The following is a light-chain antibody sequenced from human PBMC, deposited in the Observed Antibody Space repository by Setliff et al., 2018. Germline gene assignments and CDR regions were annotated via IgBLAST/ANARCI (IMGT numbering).Light chain of an antibody. V-gene: IGLV2-14*01. CDR2: DVS. CDR3: SSYTSSTTLGV. J-gene: IGLJ1*01. CDR1: SSDVGGYNY. Sequence: ALAQPASVSGSPGQSITISCTGTSSDVGGYNYVSWYQQHPGKAPKLMIYDVSKRPSGVSNRFSGSKSGYTASLTISGLQAEDEADYYCSSYTSSTTLGVFGTGTKVTVL.